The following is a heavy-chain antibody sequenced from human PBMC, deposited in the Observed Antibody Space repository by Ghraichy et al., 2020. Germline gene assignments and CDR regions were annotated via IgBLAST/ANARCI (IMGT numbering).Heavy chain of an antibody. CDR3: ARSSAQPHFYGMDV. D-gene: IGHD3-22*01. CDR1: GFSFSDFY. J-gene: IGHJ6*02. CDR2: ISAGGTTT. Sequence: GGSLRLSCAASGFSFSDFYMNWIRQAPGKGLEWVSYISAGGTTTHYADSVRGRFTISRDNANTSLYLQMNSLRAEDTAVYYCARSSAQPHFYGMDVWGQGTTVTVSS. V-gene: IGHV3-11*01.